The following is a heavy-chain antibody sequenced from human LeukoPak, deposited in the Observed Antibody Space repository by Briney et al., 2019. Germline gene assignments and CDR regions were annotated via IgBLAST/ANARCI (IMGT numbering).Heavy chain of an antibody. Sequence: SETLSLTCAVSGGSISSSNWWSWVRQPPGKGLEWIGEIYHSGSTNYNPSLKSRVTISVDKSKNQFSLKLSSVTAADTAVYYCARDAIAAAGTGGWFDPWGQGTLVTVSS. D-gene: IGHD6-13*01. CDR3: ARDAIAAAGTGGWFDP. CDR1: GGSISSSNW. V-gene: IGHV4-4*02. J-gene: IGHJ5*02. CDR2: IYHSGST.